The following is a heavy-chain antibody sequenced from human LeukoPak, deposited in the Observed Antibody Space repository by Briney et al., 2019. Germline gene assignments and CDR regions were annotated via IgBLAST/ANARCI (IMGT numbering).Heavy chain of an antibody. V-gene: IGHV4-38-2*01. J-gene: IGHJ6*03. CDR1: GYSISNGYY. CDR2: LYHSDSA. Sequence: SETLSLTCAVSGYSISNGYYWVWIRQPPGRGLEWIGSLYHSDSAYYNTSLRSRVSMSVDTSKNQFSLTLSFVTAADTAVYYCARRHDSYYYYYIDVWGSGTTVTVSS. CDR3: ARRHDSYYYYYIDV.